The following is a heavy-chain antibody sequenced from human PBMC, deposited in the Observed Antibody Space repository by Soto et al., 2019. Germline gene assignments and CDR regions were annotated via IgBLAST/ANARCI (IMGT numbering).Heavy chain of an antibody. CDR1: GGTFSSYA. CDR2: IIPIFGTA. CDR3: AREEISGFCSGGSCYSHFSCYY. J-gene: IGHJ4*02. Sequence: GASVKVSCKASGGTFSSYAISWVRQAPGQGLEWMGGIIPIFGTANYAQKFQGRVTITADESTSTAYMELSSLRSEDTAVYYCAREEISGFCSGGSCYSHFSCYYCGQGTLVTVSS. D-gene: IGHD2-15*01. V-gene: IGHV1-69*13.